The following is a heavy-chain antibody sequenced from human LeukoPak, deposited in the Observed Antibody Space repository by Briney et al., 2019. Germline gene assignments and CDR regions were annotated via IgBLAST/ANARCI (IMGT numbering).Heavy chain of an antibody. Sequence: SETLSLTCTVSGYSISSGYYWGWIRQPPGKGLEWIGSIYHSGSTYYNPSLKSRVTISVDTSKNRFSLKLSSVTAADTAVYYCARATQRYCNGTTCFPYWFDPWGQGTLVTVSS. J-gene: IGHJ5*02. CDR3: ARATQRYCNGTTCFPYWFDP. CDR2: IYHSGST. D-gene: IGHD2-2*01. V-gene: IGHV4-38-2*02. CDR1: GYSISSGYY.